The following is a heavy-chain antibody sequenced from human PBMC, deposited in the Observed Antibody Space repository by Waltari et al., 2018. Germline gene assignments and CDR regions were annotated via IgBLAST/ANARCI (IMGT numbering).Heavy chain of an antibody. CDR2: VNSDGSST. D-gene: IGHD6-19*01. CDR3: AREHGAVAGSYYYYGMDV. V-gene: IGHV3-74*03. Sequence: EVQLVESGGGLVQPGGSLRLSCAASGFTFPSSWIPWVRKAPGTGLVWVARVNSDGSSTSDADSVKGRFTVSRDSARNTLLLQMNSLRVEDTAVYFCAREHGAVAGSYYYYGMDVWGQGTTVIVSS. CDR1: GFTFPSSW. J-gene: IGHJ6*02.